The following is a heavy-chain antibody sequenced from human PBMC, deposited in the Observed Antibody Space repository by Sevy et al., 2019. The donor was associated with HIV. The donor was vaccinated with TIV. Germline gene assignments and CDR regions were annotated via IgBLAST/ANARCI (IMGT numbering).Heavy chain of an antibody. J-gene: IGHJ4*02. D-gene: IGHD3-22*01. CDR1: GGSFSDYS. CDR3: AGWRGTRVTMMVVVVTGYFYY. Sequence: SETLSLTCAVYGGSFSDYSWNWIRQPPGKGLEWIGEINHSGNTNYNPSLNSRVTISIDASKNEVSLKVTSVTAADTAVYYCAGWRGTRVTMMVVVVTGYFYYWGQGTPVTVSS. CDR2: INHSGNT. V-gene: IGHV4-34*01.